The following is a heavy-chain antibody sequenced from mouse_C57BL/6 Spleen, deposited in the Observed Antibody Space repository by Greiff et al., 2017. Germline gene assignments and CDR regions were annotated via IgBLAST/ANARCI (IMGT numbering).Heavy chain of an antibody. CDR2: ISDGGSYT. CDR1: GFTFSSYA. V-gene: IGHV5-4*01. D-gene: IGHD2-1*01. CDR3: ARERDGNDAMDY. Sequence: EVKLMESGGGLVKPGGSLKLSCAASGFTFSSYAMSWVRQTPEKRLEWVATISDGGSYTYYPDNVKGRFTISRDNAKNNLYLQMSHLKSEDTAMYYCARERDGNDAMDYWGQGTSVTVSS. J-gene: IGHJ4*01.